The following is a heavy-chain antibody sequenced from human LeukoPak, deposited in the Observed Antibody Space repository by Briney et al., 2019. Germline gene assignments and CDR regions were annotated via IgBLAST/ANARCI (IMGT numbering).Heavy chain of an antibody. V-gene: IGHV3-9*01. J-gene: IGHJ4*02. CDR3: AKSPAVEMATIFDY. Sequence: PGRSLRLYCAASGFTFDDYAMHWVPQASGKGPEGGSGISWNSGSIGYADSVKGRFTISRDNAKNSLYLQMNSLRAEDTALYYCAKSPAVEMATIFDYWGQGTLVTVSS. CDR2: ISWNSGSI. D-gene: IGHD5-24*01. CDR1: GFTFDDYA.